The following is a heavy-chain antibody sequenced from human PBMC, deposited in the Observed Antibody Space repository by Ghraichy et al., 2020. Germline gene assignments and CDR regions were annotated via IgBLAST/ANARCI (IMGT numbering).Heavy chain of an antibody. V-gene: IGHV4-34*01. D-gene: IGHD2-15*01. CDR2: INQGGRT. CDR3: ARGRVVVAARFDY. J-gene: IGHJ4*02. Sequence: GGGRGGMGGINQGGRTNCDPSLKSRVTVSVDTSKNQFSLKLSSVTAADTAVYYCARGRVVVAARFDYWGQGTLVTVSS.